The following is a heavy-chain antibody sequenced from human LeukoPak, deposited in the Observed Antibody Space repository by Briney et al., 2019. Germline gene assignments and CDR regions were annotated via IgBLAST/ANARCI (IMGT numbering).Heavy chain of an antibody. D-gene: IGHD2-21*02. CDR2: ISASGGTT. Sequence: PGGSLRPSCAASGFTFTTYAMTWVRQAPGKGLEWVSTISASGGTTYYADSVQGRFTISRDNSKNTLYLQMNSLRADDTAIYYCAKAPPSRTVGTTYFDYWGQGTLVTVSS. CDR3: AKAPPSRTVGTTYFDY. J-gene: IGHJ4*02. CDR1: GFTFTTYA. V-gene: IGHV3-23*01.